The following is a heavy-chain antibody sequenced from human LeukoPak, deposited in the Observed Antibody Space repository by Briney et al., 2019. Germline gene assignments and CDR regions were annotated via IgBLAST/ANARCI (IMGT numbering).Heavy chain of an antibody. J-gene: IGHJ4*02. V-gene: IGHV4-38-2*02. CDR2: IYHSGST. CDR1: GYSISSGYY. Sequence: SETLSLTCTVSGYSISSGYYWGWIQQPPGKGLEWIGSIYHSGSTYYNPSLKSRVTISVDTSKNQFSLKLSSVTAADTAVYYCARLQYYDFWSGYYTAYFDYWGQGTLVTVSS. D-gene: IGHD3-3*01. CDR3: ARLQYYDFWSGYYTAYFDY.